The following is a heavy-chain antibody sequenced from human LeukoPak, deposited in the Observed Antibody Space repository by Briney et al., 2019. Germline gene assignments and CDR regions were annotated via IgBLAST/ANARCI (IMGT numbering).Heavy chain of an antibody. D-gene: IGHD3-3*01. V-gene: IGHV4-39*01. CDR3: ARHFPSITIFGVVIGYFDY. J-gene: IGHJ4*02. CDR1: GGSISSSSYS. CDR2: IYYSGST. Sequence: KPSETLSLTCTVSGGSISSSSYSWGWIRQPPGKGLEWIGSIYYSGSTYYNPSLKSRVTISVDTSKNQFSLKLSSVTAADTAVYYCARHFPSITIFGVVIGYFDYWGQGTLVTVSS.